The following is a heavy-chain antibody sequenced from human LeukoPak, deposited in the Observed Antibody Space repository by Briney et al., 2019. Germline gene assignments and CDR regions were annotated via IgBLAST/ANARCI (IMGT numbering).Heavy chain of an antibody. CDR1: GGXISSYY. CDR3: ARPLRYGADAFDV. D-gene: IGHD1-26*01. J-gene: IGHJ3*01. V-gene: IGHV4-59*08. Sequence: PSETLSLTCTVSGGXISSYYCSWIRQPPGKGLEWIGYSHYSGSTNYNPSLKSRVTISVDTSKNQFSLKLSSVTAADTAVYYCARPLRYGADAFDVWGQGTMVTVSS. CDR2: SHYSGST.